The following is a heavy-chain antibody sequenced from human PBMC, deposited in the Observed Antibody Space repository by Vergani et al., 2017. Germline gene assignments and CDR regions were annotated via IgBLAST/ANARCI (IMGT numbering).Heavy chain of an antibody. CDR3: VHRLGYFDWDGAFDV. J-gene: IGHJ3*01. Sequence: QITLRESGPTLVKPTQPLTLTCTFSGFSLTTGGEGVGWIRQPPGRALEWLAFVYWNDVVHYIPSLKSRVTITKDTSQNEVTITMATMDPVDTATYYCVHRLGYFDWDGAFDVWGPGTMVTVSS. CDR1: GFSLTTGGEG. D-gene: IGHD3-9*01. V-gene: IGHV2-5*01. CDR2: VYWNDVV.